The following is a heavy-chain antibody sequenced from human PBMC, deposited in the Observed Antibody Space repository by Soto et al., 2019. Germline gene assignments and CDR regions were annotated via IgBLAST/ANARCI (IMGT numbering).Heavy chain of an antibody. CDR3: AVGIAAAGNFDY. J-gene: IGHJ4*02. V-gene: IGHV3-74*01. D-gene: IGHD6-13*01. Sequence: GGSLRLSCAASRFTFSSYWMHWVRQAPGKGLVWVSRINSDGSSTSYADSVKGRFTISRDNAKNTLYLQMNSLRAEDTAVYYCAVGIAAAGNFDYWGQGTLVTVSS. CDR2: INSDGSST. CDR1: RFTFSSYW.